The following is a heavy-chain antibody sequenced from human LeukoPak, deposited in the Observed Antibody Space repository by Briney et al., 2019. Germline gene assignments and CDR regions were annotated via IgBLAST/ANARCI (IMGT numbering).Heavy chain of an antibody. V-gene: IGHV3-23*01. CDR3: AKVYSNWDQYYFDY. D-gene: IGHD7-27*01. J-gene: IGHJ4*02. Sequence: PGGSLRLSCAASGFTVSSNYMSWVRQAPGKGLEWVSAISGSGGSTYYADSVKGRFTISRDNSKNTLYLQMNSLRAEDTAVYYCAKVYSNWDQYYFDYWGQGTLVTVSS. CDR2: ISGSGGST. CDR1: GFTVSSNY.